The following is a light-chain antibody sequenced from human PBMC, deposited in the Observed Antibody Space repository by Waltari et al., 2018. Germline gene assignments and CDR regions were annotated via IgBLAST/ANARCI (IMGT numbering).Light chain of an antibody. CDR3: AAWDDGLRGPA. Sequence: QSVLTQSPSVSETPGQKITISCSGSHSHIGSHFVNWYQQVPGTAPKLLIYENSQRPTGVPDRFSASKSGTSASLAISGLQSQDEADYYCAAWDDGLRGPAFGGGTKVTVL. V-gene: IGLV1-47*01. CDR2: ENS. J-gene: IGLJ2*01. CDR1: HSHIGSHF.